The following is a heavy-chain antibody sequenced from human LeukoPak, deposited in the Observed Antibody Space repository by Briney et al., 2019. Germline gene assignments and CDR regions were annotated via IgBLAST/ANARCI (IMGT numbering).Heavy chain of an antibody. CDR3: AMSSGWFYYSAMGV. CDR1: GFTSMNYA. J-gene: IGHJ6*02. D-gene: IGHD6-19*01. Sequence: PGGSLRLSCAASGFTSMNYAMNWVRQVPGKGLEWVSAVSSSGSSTNYADSVKGRFTISRDTSKNTLYLQMNSLRAEDTAVYYCAMSSGWFYYSAMGVWGQGTTVTVSS. CDR2: VSSSGSST. V-gene: IGHV3-23*01.